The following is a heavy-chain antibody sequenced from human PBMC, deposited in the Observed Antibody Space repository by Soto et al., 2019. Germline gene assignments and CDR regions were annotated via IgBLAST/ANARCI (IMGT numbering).Heavy chain of an antibody. CDR1: KFTITSYW. CDR2: INSDGSSI. J-gene: IGHJ6*02. V-gene: IGHV3-74*01. CDR3: ARVVSHGYVLRGMDV. Sequence: EVQLVESGGGLVQPGGSVRLSCAASKFTITSYWMHWVRQAPGKGLVWVSRINSDGSSISYADAVKGRFTISRDNAKKTQYLEMNSLRVEDTAVYYCARVVSHGYVLRGMDVWGQGTTVTVFS. D-gene: IGHD5-18*01.